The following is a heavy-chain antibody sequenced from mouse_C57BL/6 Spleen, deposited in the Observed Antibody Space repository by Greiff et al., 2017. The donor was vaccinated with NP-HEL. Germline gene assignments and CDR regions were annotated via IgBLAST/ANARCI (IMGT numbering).Heavy chain of an antibody. CDR1: GYTFTSYW. CDR3: ARGSAYYSNPVDY. V-gene: IGHV1-55*01. D-gene: IGHD2-5*01. CDR2: IYPGSGST. J-gene: IGHJ2*01. Sequence: QVQLQQPGAELVKPGASVKMSCKASGYTFTSYWITWVKQRPGQGLEWIGDIYPGSGSTNYNEKFKSKATLTVDTSSSTACMQLSSLTSEDSAVYYCARGSAYYSNPVDYWGQGTTLTVSS.